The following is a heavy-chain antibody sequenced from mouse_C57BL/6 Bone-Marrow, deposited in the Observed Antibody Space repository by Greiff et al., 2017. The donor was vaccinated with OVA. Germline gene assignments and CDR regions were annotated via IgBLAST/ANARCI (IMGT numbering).Heavy chain of an antibody. D-gene: IGHD4-1*01. CDR2: IHLNSGST. CDR1: GYTFTSYW. CDR3: ARNWEGWFAY. Sequence: QVQLQQSGAELVKPGASVKLSCKASGYTFTSYWMHWVKQRPGQGLEWIGMIHLNSGSTNYNEKFKSKATLTVDKSSSTAYMQLSSLTSEDSAVYYCARNWEGWFAYWGQGTLVTVSA. V-gene: IGHV1-64*01. J-gene: IGHJ3*01.